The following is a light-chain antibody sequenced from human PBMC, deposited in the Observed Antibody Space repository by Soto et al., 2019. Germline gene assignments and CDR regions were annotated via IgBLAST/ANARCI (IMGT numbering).Light chain of an antibody. CDR2: LEGSGSY. CDR3: ETWERNTWV. J-gene: IGLJ3*02. CDR1: SGHSIYI. V-gene: IGLV4-60*02. Sequence: QLVLTQSSSASAALGSSVKLTCTLSSGHSIYIIAWHQQQPGKAPRYLMKLEGSGSYNKGSGVPDRFSGSSSGADRYLTISNLQFEEEADYYCETWERNTWVFGGGTTLPVL.